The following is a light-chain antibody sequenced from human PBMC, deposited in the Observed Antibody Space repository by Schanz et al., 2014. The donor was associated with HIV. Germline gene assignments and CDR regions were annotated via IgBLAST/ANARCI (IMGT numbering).Light chain of an antibody. J-gene: IGLJ3*02. Sequence: QSVLTQPPSVSAAPGQKITISCSGGTSNVVSNYVSWYQQGPGTAPKLLIYDNSKRPSGTPDRFSGSKSGTSASLAISGLQSEDEADYYCAAWDDSLNGRNWVFGGGTKLTVL. CDR1: TSNVVSNY. CDR3: AAWDDSLNGRNWV. CDR2: DNS. V-gene: IGLV1-51*01.